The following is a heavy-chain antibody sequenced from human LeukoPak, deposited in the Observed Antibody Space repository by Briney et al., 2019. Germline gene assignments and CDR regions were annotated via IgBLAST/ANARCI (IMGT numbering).Heavy chain of an antibody. J-gene: IGHJ3*02. CDR1: GGTFSSYA. CDR2: IIPIFGTA. V-gene: IGHV1-69*01. Sequence: SVKVSCKAAGGTFSSYAISWVRQAPGQGLEWMGGIIPIFGTANYAQKFQGRVTITADESTSTAYMELSSLRSEDTAVYYCARAKGGKDAFDIWGQGTMVTVSS. D-gene: IGHD4-23*01. CDR3: ARAKGGKDAFDI.